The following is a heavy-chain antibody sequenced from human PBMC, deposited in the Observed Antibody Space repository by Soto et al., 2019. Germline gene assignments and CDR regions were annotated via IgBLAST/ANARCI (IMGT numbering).Heavy chain of an antibody. J-gene: IGHJ4*02. Sequence: SETLSLTCTVSGGSISSGGYYWSWIRQHPGKGLEWIGYIYYSGSTYYNPSLKSRVTISVDTSKNQFSLKLSSVTAADTAVYYCERAPPDYSGYDYKFDYWGQGNLVTVSS. D-gene: IGHD5-12*01. CDR3: ERAPPDYSGYDYKFDY. V-gene: IGHV4-31*02. CDR2: IYYSGST. CDR1: GGSISSGGYY.